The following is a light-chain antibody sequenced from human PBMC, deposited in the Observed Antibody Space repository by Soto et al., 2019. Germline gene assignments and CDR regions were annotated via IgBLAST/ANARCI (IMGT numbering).Light chain of an antibody. J-gene: IGLJ2*01. Sequence: QSALTQTASVSGCPGQSITISCTGTSSDVGGYNYVSWYQQHPGKAPKLMIYDVSNRPSGVSNRFSGSKSGNTASLTISGLQAEDEADYYCSSYTGSSTPVVFGGGTQLTVL. CDR2: DVS. CDR3: SSYTGSSTPVV. CDR1: SSDVGGYNY. V-gene: IGLV2-14*01.